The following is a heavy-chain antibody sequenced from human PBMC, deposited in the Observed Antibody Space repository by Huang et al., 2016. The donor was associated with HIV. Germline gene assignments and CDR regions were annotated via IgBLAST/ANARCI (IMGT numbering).Heavy chain of an antibody. Sequence: EVQFVESGGGLVKPGRSLRLYCTASGFTFGNYGMSWFRQAPGKGLGWVGLIRSKDDSETTEYAASVKGRFTISRDDSKSIAYLQMNSLKPEDTAVYYCTRDSVYPNYYDGSGFYFDYWGQGTLVTVSS. CDR2: IRSKDDSETT. D-gene: IGHD3-22*01. J-gene: IGHJ4*02. CDR3: TRDSVYPNYYDGSGFYFDY. V-gene: IGHV3-49*05. CDR1: GFTFGNYG.